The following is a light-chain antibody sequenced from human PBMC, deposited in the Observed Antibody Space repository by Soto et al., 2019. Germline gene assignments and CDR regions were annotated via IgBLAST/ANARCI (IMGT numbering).Light chain of an antibody. CDR1: QSVSSN. J-gene: IGKJ4*01. Sequence: EIVMTQSPATLSVSPGERATLSCRASQSVSSNLAWYQQKPGQAPRLLIYGASTRATGISARFSGSVSGTEFTLTISSLQSEDFAVYYCQQYNNWPLTFGGGTKVEIK. V-gene: IGKV3-15*01. CDR2: GAS. CDR3: QQYNNWPLT.